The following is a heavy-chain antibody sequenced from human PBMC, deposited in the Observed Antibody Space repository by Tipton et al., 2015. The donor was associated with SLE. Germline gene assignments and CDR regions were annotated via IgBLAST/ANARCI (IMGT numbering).Heavy chain of an antibody. CDR3: ARVFWRYDSGGPLGGFDL. J-gene: IGHJ3*01. CDR2: IDDRGRT. CDR1: GGSITGYDEF. Sequence: PGLVKPSETLSLTCAVSGGSITGYDEFWAGIRQSPGKGLEWIGSIDDRGRTTYSPSLRSRVTISSTTATNQFSLNLASVTAADTALYYCARVFWRYDSGGPLGGFDLWGQGAMVTVSS. D-gene: IGHD3-22*01. V-gene: IGHV4-39*07.